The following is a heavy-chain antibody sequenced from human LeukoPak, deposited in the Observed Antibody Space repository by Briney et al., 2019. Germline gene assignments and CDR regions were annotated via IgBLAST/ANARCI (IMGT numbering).Heavy chain of an antibody. Sequence: PSETLSLTCTVSGGSISSYYWSWIRQPPGKGLEWIGYIYYSGSTNYNPSLKSRVTISVDTSKNQFSLKLSSVTAADTAVYYCARTIHRSSSWSYYYYYMDVWGKGTTVTVSS. CDR2: IYYSGST. V-gene: IGHV4-59*01. CDR1: GGSISSYY. D-gene: IGHD6-13*01. J-gene: IGHJ6*03. CDR3: ARTIHRSSSWSYYYYYMDV.